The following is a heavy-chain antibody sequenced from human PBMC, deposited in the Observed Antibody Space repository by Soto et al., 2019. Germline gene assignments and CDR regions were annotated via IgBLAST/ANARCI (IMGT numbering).Heavy chain of an antibody. D-gene: IGHD6-13*01. V-gene: IGHV3-9*01. CDR1: GFTFDDYA. J-gene: IGHJ4*02. Sequence: GGSLRLSCAAAGFTFDDYAMHWVRQAPGKGLEWVSGISWNSGSIGYADSVKGRFTISRDNAKNSLYLQMNSLRAEDTALYYCAKEGRYSSSWQHGRFDYWGQGTLVTVSS. CDR3: AKEGRYSSSWQHGRFDY. CDR2: ISWNSGSI.